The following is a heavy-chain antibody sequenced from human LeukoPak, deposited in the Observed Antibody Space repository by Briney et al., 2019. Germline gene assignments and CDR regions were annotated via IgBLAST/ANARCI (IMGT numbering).Heavy chain of an antibody. CDR1: GFTFSSYA. CDR3: AKAVGIMNLDY. CDR2: IRSTGTNT. D-gene: IGHD7-27*01. V-gene: IGHV3-23*01. Sequence: PGGSLRLSCEASGFTFSSYAMTWVPQAPGKGLEWVSVIRSTGTNTYYADSVKGRFTISRDNSKNTLFLQMNSLRAEDTAVYYCAKAVGIMNLDYWGQGTLVTVSS. J-gene: IGHJ4*02.